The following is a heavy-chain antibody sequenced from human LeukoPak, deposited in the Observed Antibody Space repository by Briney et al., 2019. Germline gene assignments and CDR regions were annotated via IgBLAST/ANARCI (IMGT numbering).Heavy chain of an antibody. V-gene: IGHV4-59*11. Sequence: SETLSLTCTVSGDSIKDRFWTWIRQPPGKGLEWIGYFYYSGSTNHNPSLSGRVTISLDTSKNHFTLKLGSVTAADTAVYYCARGLGSLLRLDPWGQGTLVTVSS. D-gene: IGHD3-16*01. CDR3: ARGLGSLLRLDP. CDR2: FYYSGST. CDR1: GDSIKDRF. J-gene: IGHJ5*02.